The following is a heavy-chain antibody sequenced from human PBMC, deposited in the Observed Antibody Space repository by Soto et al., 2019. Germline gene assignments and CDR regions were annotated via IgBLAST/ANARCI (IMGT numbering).Heavy chain of an antibody. Sequence: ASVKVSCKASGYTFTNYYIHWVRQAPGQGLEWVGIVNPSDGSTNFAQKFQGRVTMNRDTSTSTVYMELSSLGSEDTAMYYCARDLPLASGGSDYWGEGTLVTVSS. CDR1: GYTFTNYY. V-gene: IGHV1-46*01. CDR2: VNPSDGST. CDR3: ARDLPLASGGSDY. J-gene: IGHJ4*02. D-gene: IGHD5-12*01.